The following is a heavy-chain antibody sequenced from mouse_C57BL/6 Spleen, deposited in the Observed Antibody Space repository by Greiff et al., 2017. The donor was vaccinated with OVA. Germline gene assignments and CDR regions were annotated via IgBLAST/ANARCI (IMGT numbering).Heavy chain of an antibody. Sequence: EVQGVESGGDLVKPGGSLKLSCAASGFTFSSYGMSWVRQTPDKRLEWVATISSGGSYTYYPDSVKGRFTISRDNAKNTLYLQMSSLKSEDTAMYYCARDYDYDVAMDYWGQGTSVTVSS. CDR1: GFTFSSYG. J-gene: IGHJ4*01. D-gene: IGHD2-4*01. V-gene: IGHV5-6*01. CDR2: ISSGGSYT. CDR3: ARDYDYDVAMDY.